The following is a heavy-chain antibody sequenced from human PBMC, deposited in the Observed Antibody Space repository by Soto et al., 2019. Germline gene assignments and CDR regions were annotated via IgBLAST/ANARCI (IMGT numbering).Heavy chain of an antibody. J-gene: IGHJ6*02. V-gene: IGHV3-33*01. CDR3: ARDFRELAPSYDGMDV. D-gene: IGHD3-10*01. CDR1: GFTFSSYG. CDR2: IWYDGSNK. Sequence: GGSLRLSCAASGFTFSSYGMHWVRQAPGKGLEWVAVIWYDGSNKYYADSVKGRFTISRDNSKNTLYLQMNSLRSEDTAVYYCARDFRELAPSYDGMDVWGQGTTVTVSS.